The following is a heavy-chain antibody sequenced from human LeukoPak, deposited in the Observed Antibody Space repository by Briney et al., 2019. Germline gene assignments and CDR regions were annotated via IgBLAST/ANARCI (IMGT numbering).Heavy chain of an antibody. D-gene: IGHD1-1*01. V-gene: IGHV3-33*01. CDR3: VRTGDTERFDY. CDR2: IWYDGGNK. CDR1: GFTFSSYG. Sequence: GGSLRLSCAASGFTFSSYGMHWVRQAPGKGLEWVAVIWYDGGNKYYADSVKGRFTISRDNSKNTLYLQMNSLRGEDTAMYYCVRTGDTERFDYWGQGALVTVSS. J-gene: IGHJ4*02.